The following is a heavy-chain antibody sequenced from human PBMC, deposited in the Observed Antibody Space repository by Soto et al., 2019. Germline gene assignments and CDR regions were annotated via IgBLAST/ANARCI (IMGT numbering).Heavy chain of an antibody. Sequence: GASVKVSCKASGYTFTGYYMHWVRQAPGQGLEWMGWINPNSGGTNYAQKFQGRVTMTRDTSISTAYMELSRLRSDDTAVYYCARSGGTTAGTYDYWGQGTLVTVSS. V-gene: IGHV1-2*02. CDR3: ARSGGTTAGTYDY. J-gene: IGHJ4*02. CDR1: GYTFTGYY. CDR2: INPNSGGT. D-gene: IGHD1-7*01.